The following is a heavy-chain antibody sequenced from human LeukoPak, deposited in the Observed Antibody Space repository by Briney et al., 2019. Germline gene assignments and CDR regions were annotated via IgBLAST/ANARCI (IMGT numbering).Heavy chain of an antibody. CDR2: ISGNGGST. CDR1: GFTFSTYA. CDR3: ARAKKGTPLPISYYYYAMDV. V-gene: IGHV3-23*01. D-gene: IGHD1/OR15-1a*01. Sequence: GGSLRLSCAASGFTFSTYAMNWVRQAPGKGLEWLSGISGNGGSTSHADSLKGRFNISRDNSKNTLYLEMNRLRVDDTAVYFCARAKKGTPLPISYYYYAMDVWGQGTTVTVSS. J-gene: IGHJ6*02.